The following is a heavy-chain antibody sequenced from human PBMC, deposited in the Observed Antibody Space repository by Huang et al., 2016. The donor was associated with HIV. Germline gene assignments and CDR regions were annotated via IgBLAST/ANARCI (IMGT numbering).Heavy chain of an antibody. CDR2: RSENGKTS. D-gene: IGHD3-3*01. V-gene: IGHV3-20*04. CDR3: ARDGGYNFWTTYATYYLDF. CDR1: GFTLNNYG. J-gene: IGHJ4*02. Sequence: VQLEESGGTLVQPGESLRLSCSVYGFTLNNYGIHWVRQAPREGLEGISYRSENGKTSHYADAVRGRFSTSRDSVKNTIYLQRTNVTVKDSAVYFCARDGGYNFWTTYATYYLDFWGQGTPVTVSS.